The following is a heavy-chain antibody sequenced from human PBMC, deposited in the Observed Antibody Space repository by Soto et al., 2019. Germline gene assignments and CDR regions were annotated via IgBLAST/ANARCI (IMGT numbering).Heavy chain of an antibody. CDR3: ARAGGLGAVAVDY. CDR2: IYHSGST. J-gene: IGHJ4*02. V-gene: IGHV4-30-2*01. Sequence: QLQLQESGSGLVKPSQTLSLTCAVSGGSISSGGYSWSWIRQPPGKGLEWIGYIYHSGSTYYNPSLKSRVTLSVYRSQNQFSLKLSSVTAADTAVYYCARAGGLGAVAVDYWGQGTLVTVSS. CDR1: GGSISSGGYS. D-gene: IGHD6-19*01.